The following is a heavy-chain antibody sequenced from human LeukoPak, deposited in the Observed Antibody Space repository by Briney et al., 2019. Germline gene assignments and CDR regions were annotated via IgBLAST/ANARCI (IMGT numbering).Heavy chain of an antibody. CDR3: ARTTEAHSWRTRYYDYYMDV. Sequence: SETLSLTCTVSGGSISSYYWSWIRQPPGKGLEWIGYIYYSGSTNYNPSLKSRVTISVDTSKNQFSLKLSSVTAADTAVYYCARTTEAHSWRTRYYDYYMDVWGKGTRSPSL. V-gene: IGHV4-59*01. J-gene: IGHJ6*03. CDR2: IYYSGST. D-gene: IGHD6-13*01. CDR1: GGSISSYY.